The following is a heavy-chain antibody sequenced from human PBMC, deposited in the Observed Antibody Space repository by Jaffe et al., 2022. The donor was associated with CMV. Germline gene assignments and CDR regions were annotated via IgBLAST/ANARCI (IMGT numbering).Heavy chain of an antibody. Sequence: QVQLQESGPGLVKPSETLSLTCTVSGGSISSYYWSWIRQPAGKGLEWIGRIYTSGSTNYNPSLKSRVTMSVDTSKNQFSLKLSSVTAADTAVYYCARDQVAGIWNYYYGMDVWGQGTTVTVSS. D-gene: IGHD6-19*01. CDR3: ARDQVAGIWNYYYGMDV. CDR2: IYTSGST. V-gene: IGHV4-4*07. CDR1: GGSISSYY. J-gene: IGHJ6*02.